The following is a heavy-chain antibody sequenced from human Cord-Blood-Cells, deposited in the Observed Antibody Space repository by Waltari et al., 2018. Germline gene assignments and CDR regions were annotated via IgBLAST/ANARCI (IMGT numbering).Heavy chain of an antibody. D-gene: IGHD2-21*02. Sequence: QLQLQESGPGLVKPSETLSLTCTVSGGSISSSSYYWGWIRQPPGKGLEWIGSIYYSGSTYYNPSLKSRVTISVDTSKNQFSLKLSSVTAADTAVYYCARRKVFGDCDYWGQGTLVTVSS. CDR2: IYYSGST. CDR1: GGSISSSSYY. CDR3: ARRKVFGDCDY. J-gene: IGHJ4*02. V-gene: IGHV4-39*01.